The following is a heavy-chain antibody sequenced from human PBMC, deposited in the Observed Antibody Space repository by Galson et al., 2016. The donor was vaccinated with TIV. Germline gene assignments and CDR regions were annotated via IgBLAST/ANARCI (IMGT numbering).Heavy chain of an antibody. CDR3: ARELRCDTTSCNSLFDY. CDR1: GFTFSSYA. V-gene: IGHV3-23*01. Sequence: SLRLSCAASGFTFSSYAMSWVRQAPGKGLEWVSTVSTSGSTTYHADSVKGRFTISRDNSKKTLYLQLSSLRAEDTAVYYCARELRCDTTSCNSLFDYWGQGTLVTVSS. CDR2: VSTSGSTT. J-gene: IGHJ4*02. D-gene: IGHD2-2*01.